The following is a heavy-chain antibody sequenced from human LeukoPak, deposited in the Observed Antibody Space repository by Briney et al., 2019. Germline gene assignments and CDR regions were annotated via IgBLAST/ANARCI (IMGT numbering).Heavy chain of an antibody. J-gene: IGHJ3*01. CDR3: AKGHSTGWYNAFDF. D-gene: IGHD6-19*01. Sequence: GGSLRLSCAASGFTFSSYAMSWVRQAPGKGLEWVSGITGSGGNTHYADSVKGRFTISRDNSKKTLYLQMNSLRVEDTAVYYCAKGHSTGWYNAFDFWGQGTMVTVSS. V-gene: IGHV3-23*01. CDR1: GFTFSSYA. CDR2: ITGSGGNT.